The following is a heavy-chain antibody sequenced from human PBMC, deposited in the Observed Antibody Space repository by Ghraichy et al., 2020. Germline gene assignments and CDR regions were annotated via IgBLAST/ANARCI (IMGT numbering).Heavy chain of an antibody. Sequence: SETLSLTCAVYGGSFSGYYWSWIRQPPGKGLEWIGEINHSGSTNYNPSLKSRVTISVDTSKNQFSLKLSSVTAADTAVYYCARGLGHPFFRNWVGTWFDPWGQGTLVTVSS. CDR3: ARGLGHPFFRNWVGTWFDP. J-gene: IGHJ5*02. V-gene: IGHV4-34*01. CDR2: INHSGST. CDR1: GGSFSGYY. D-gene: IGHD7-27*01.